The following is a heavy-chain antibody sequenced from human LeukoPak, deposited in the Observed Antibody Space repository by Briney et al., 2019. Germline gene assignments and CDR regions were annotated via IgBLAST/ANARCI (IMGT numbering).Heavy chain of an antibody. V-gene: IGHV4-39*07. CDR2: IFYSGTT. Sequence: SETLSLTCTVSGGSISSSSYFWGWIRQPPGKGLEWIASIFYSGTTYYSPSLESRVTLSVDTSKNQFSLKLNSVTAADTAVYYCARHVVVMVYGIDSWGQGTLVTVSS. D-gene: IGHD2-8*01. CDR3: ARHVVVMVYGIDS. CDR1: GGSISSSSYF. J-gene: IGHJ4*02.